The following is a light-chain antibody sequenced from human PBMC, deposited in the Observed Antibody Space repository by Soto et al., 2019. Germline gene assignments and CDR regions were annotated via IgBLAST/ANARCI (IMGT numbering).Light chain of an antibody. CDR2: DVN. Sequence: QSVLTQPASVSGSPGQSITISCTGTSSDVGGYTSVSWYQQHPGKAPKLMIFDVNNRPSGVSDRFSGSKSGNTASLTISGLQAEDEADYYCNSYTTSSTRVFGTGTKLTVL. CDR3: NSYTTSSTRV. J-gene: IGLJ1*01. V-gene: IGLV2-14*03. CDR1: SSDVGGYTS.